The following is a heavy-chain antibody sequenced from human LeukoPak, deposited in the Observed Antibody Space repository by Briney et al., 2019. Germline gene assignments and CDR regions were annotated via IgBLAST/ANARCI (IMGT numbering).Heavy chain of an antibody. CDR3: ASRKLGNDY. Sequence: SETLSLTCTISGGSVSDYYWSWIRQSPGKGLEWIGYIYHTGSTSYSPSLKSRVTISADTSQNQFSLKLSSVTAADAAVYYRASRKLGNDYWGQGTLVTVSS. V-gene: IGHV4-59*02. CDR2: IYHTGST. CDR1: GGSVSDYY. J-gene: IGHJ4*02. D-gene: IGHD7-27*01.